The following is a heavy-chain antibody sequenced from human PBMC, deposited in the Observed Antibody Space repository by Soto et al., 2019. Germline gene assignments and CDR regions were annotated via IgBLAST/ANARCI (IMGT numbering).Heavy chain of an antibody. D-gene: IGHD6-19*01. CDR1: GGSISSSSYY. Sequence: SETLSLTCTVSGGSISSSSYYWGWIRQPPGKGLEWIGSIYYSGSTYYNPSLKSRVTISVDTSKNQFSLKLSSVTAADTAVYYCARHPSSDIGYYYYYMDVWGKGTTVTVSS. J-gene: IGHJ6*03. V-gene: IGHV4-39*01. CDR3: ARHPSSDIGYYYYYMDV. CDR2: IYYSGST.